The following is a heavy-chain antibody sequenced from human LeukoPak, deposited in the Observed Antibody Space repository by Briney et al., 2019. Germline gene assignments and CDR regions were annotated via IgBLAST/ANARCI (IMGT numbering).Heavy chain of an antibody. V-gene: IGHV5-10-1*01. Sequence: GESLGISCKGSGYSFTSYWISWVRQMPGKGLEWMGRIDPSDSYTNYSPSFQGHVTISADKSISTAYLQWSSLKASDTAMYYCARHVHCSSTSCYATEYFQHWGQGTLVTVSS. CDR2: IDPSDSYT. CDR1: GYSFTSYW. J-gene: IGHJ1*01. D-gene: IGHD2-2*01. CDR3: ARHVHCSSTSCYATEYFQH.